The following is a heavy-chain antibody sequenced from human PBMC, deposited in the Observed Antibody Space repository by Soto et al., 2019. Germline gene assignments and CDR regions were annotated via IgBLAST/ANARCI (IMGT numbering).Heavy chain of an antibody. Sequence: EVQLVESGGGLVQPGGSLRLSCAASGFTFSGYWMHWVRQAPGKGLVWVSRINSDGSRTTYADSMKGRFTISRDNAKNTLYLQMNSLRAEDTAVYFCVRDDGYNTLGYWGQGTLVTVSS. CDR2: INSDGSRT. D-gene: IGHD5-12*01. CDR3: VRDDGYNTLGY. J-gene: IGHJ4*02. CDR1: GFTFSGYW. V-gene: IGHV3-74*01.